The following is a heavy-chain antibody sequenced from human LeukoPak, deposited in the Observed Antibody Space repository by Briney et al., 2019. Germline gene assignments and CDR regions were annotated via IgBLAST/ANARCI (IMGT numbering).Heavy chain of an antibody. CDR1: GGSFSGYY. J-gene: IGHJ4*02. CDR2: INRSGST. V-gene: IGHV4-34*01. Sequence: SETLSLTCAVYGGSFSGYYWGWIRQPPGKGLEWIGEINRSGSTNYNPSLKSRVTISVDTSKNQFSLKLSSVTAADTAVYYCARIVGIAARRGIDYWGQGTLVTVSS. CDR3: ARIVGIAARRGIDY. D-gene: IGHD6-6*01.